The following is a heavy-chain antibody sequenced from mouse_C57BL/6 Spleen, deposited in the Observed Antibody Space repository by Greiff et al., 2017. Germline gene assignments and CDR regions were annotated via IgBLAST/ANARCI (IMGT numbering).Heavy chain of an antibody. CDR1: GYTFTSYW. V-gene: IGHV1-55*01. D-gene: IGHD3-2*02. CDR2: IYPGSGST. Sequence: QVQLKESGAELVKPGASVKMSCKASGYTFTSYWITWVKQRPGQGLEWIGDIYPGSGSTNYNEKFKSKATLTVDTSSSTAYMQLSSLTSEDSAVYYCARYGSSGAWFAYWGQGTLVTVSA. J-gene: IGHJ3*01. CDR3: ARYGSSGAWFAY.